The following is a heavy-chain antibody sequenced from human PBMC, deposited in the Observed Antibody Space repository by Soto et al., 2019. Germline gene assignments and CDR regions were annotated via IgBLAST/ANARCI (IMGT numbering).Heavy chain of an antibody. D-gene: IGHD3-22*01. V-gene: IGHV1-18*01. J-gene: IGHJ4*02. CDR1: GYTFTSYG. CDR2: ISAYNGNT. Sequence: QVQLVQSGAEVKKPGASVKVSCKASGYTFTSYGISWVRQAPGQGLEWMGWISAYNGNTNYAQKLQGRVTMTTDTSTSKAYMELRSLRSDDTAVYYCARDLWRGYYDSSGYLDYWGQGTLVTVSS. CDR3: ARDLWRGYYDSSGYLDY.